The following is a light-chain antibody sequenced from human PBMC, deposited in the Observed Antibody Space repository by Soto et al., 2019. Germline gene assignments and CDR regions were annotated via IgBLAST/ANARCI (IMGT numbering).Light chain of an antibody. CDR3: QHYATSSWT. CDR2: GIS. V-gene: IGKV3-20*01. J-gene: IGKJ1*01. CDR1: QSVTSNN. Sequence: EIVLTQSPGTLSLSPGERAILSCRASQSVTSNNLVWYQQKRGQAPRLLVSGISNRATGVPDRFSGSGSETDFTLSISRLEPEDFAIYYCQHYATSSWTFGQGTKVEI.